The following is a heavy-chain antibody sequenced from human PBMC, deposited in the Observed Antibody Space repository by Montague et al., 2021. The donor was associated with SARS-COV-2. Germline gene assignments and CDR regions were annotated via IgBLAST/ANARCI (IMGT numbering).Heavy chain of an antibody. D-gene: IGHD6-19*01. CDR3: ARGGSYSSGWYGVDSYYGMDV. CDR1: GGSISSGGYY. J-gene: IGHJ6*02. Sequence: TLSLTCTVSGGSISSGGYYWSWIRQHPGKGLEWIGYIYYSGSTYYNPSLKSRVTISVDTSKNQFSRKLSSVTAADTAVYYCARGGSYSSGWYGVDSYYGMDVWGQGTTVTVSS. V-gene: IGHV4-31*03. CDR2: IYYSGST.